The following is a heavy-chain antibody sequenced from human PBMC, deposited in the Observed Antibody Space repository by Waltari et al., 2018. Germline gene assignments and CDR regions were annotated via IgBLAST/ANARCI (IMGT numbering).Heavy chain of an antibody. J-gene: IGHJ3*02. Sequence: EVQLVESGGGLVQPGGSLRLSCAASGFTLSNYWLSWVRQDPGKGLEWVANIMTDGREEYYVDSVRGRFTISRDNAKNSLYLQMNSLRPEDTAVYYCVRDQWFAFDIWGQGTMVTVSS. CDR3: VRDQWFAFDI. CDR2: IMTDGREE. CDR1: GFTLSNYW. V-gene: IGHV3-7*01. D-gene: IGHD3-22*01.